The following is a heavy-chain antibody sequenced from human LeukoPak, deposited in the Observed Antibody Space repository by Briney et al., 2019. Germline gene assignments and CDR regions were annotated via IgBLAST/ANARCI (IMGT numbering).Heavy chain of an antibody. CDR1: GFTFSSYW. CDR3: ARSGRGGAFDV. J-gene: IGHJ3*01. Sequence: GGSLRLSCAASGFTFSSYWMHWVRQAPGKGLVWVSRINSDGSSTSYADSVKGRFTISRDNAKNTLYLQMNSLRAEDTAVYYCARSGRGGAFDVWGQGTMVTVSS. D-gene: IGHD1-26*01. V-gene: IGHV3-74*01. CDR2: INSDGSST.